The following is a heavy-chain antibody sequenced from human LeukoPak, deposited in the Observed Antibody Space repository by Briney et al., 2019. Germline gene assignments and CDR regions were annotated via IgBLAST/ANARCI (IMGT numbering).Heavy chain of an antibody. CDR1: GDSFSDYY. V-gene: IGHV4-59*01. Sequence: SETLSLTFSVSGDSFSDYYWTWLRRPPGGRLEWIGHIYFRGTTKYNPSLKNRVTISVDTSKNQVSLTLTSVTAADTAVYYCARAMRWTSGPVELGWFDRWGQGTLVTVSS. CDR3: ARAMRWTSGPVELGWFDR. D-gene: IGHD1-1*01. CDR2: IYFRGTT. J-gene: IGHJ5*02.